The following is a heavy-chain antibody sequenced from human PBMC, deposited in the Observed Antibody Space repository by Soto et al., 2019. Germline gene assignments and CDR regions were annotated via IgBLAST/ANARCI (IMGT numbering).Heavy chain of an antibody. J-gene: IGHJ6*03. CDR3: ARGLALGYCSGGSCTNYYYYMDV. D-gene: IGHD2-15*01. Sequence: ASVKVSCKASGYTFTSYDINWVRQATGQGLEWMGWMNPNSGNTGYAQKFQGRVTMTRNTSISTAYMELSSLRSEDTAVYYCARGLALGYCSGGSCTNYYYYMDVWXKGTTVTVSS. CDR2: MNPNSGNT. V-gene: IGHV1-8*01. CDR1: GYTFTSYD.